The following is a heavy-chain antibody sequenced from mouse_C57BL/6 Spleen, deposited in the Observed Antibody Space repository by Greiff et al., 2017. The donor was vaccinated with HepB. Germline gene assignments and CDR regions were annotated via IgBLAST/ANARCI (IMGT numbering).Heavy chain of an antibody. CDR3: ARSNYYGSRGYFDV. D-gene: IGHD1-1*01. Sequence: VQLQESGAELVRPGTSVKMSCKASGYTFTNYWIGWAKQRPGHGLEWIGDIYPGGGYTNYNEKFKGKATLTADKSSSTAYMQFSSLISEDSAIYYCARSNYYGSRGYFDVWGTGTTVTVSS. CDR2: IYPGGGYT. V-gene: IGHV1-63*01. J-gene: IGHJ1*03. CDR1: GYTFTNYW.